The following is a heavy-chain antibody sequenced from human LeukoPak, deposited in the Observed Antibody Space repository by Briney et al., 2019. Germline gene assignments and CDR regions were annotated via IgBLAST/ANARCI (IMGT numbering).Heavy chain of an antibody. J-gene: IGHJ5*02. CDR1: GYTFNTYG. CDR2: ISGYNGKT. V-gene: IGHV1-18*01. CDR3: ARDNSVGDVAWWFDP. D-gene: IGHD1-26*01. Sequence: GASVKVSCKASGYTFNTYGITWVRQAPGQGLEWMGWISGYNGKTKYAQKLQDRVTMTTDTSTTTAYMELSSLRSEDTAVYYCARDNSVGDVAWWFDPWGQGTLVTVSS.